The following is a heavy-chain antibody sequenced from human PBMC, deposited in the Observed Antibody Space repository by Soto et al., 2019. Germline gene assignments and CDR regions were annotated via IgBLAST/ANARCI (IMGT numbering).Heavy chain of an antibody. D-gene: IGHD6-13*01. CDR1: GFTFSSYG. V-gene: IGHV3-33*01. J-gene: IGHJ6*02. Sequence: QLQLVESGGGVVQPGRSLRLSCAASGFTFSSYGMHWVRQAPGKGLEWVAVIWYDGNDKYHGDSVKGRFTISRDNSKDTLYLQMNSLRAEDTAVYYCARDRSSWDSFHYGMDVWGQGTSVTVSS. CDR3: ARDRSSWDSFHYGMDV. CDR2: IWYDGNDK.